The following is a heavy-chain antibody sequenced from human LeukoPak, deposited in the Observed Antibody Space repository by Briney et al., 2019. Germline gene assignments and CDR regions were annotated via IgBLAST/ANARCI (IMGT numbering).Heavy chain of an antibody. CDR3: ASGTIFGVIAPYCFHS. D-gene: IGHD3-3*01. J-gene: IGHJ4*02. Sequence: PSETLSLTCTVSAGSISSYYWNWIRQVPGKGLEWIGYIFYGPNTYYNPSLKDRVTMSMDTSKSQVSLKLTSVTAADTAVYYCASGTIFGVIAPYCFHSWGQGTLVTVSP. V-gene: IGHV4-59*01. CDR1: AGSISSYY. CDR2: IFYGPNT.